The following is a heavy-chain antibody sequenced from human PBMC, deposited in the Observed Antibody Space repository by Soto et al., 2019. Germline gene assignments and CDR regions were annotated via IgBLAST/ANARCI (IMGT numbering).Heavy chain of an antibody. CDR3: AKDPNYDILTGYYNHFDY. D-gene: IGHD3-9*01. CDR2: ISGSGGST. J-gene: IGHJ4*02. Sequence: GGSLRLSCAASGFTFSSYAMSWVRQAPGKGLEWVSAISGSGGSTYYADSVKGRFTISRDNSKNTLDLQMNSLRAEDTAVYYCAKDPNYDILTGYYNHFDYWGQGTLVTVSS. CDR1: GFTFSSYA. V-gene: IGHV3-23*01.